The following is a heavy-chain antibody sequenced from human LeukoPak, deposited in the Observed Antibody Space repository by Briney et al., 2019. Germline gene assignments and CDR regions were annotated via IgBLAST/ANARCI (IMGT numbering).Heavy chain of an antibody. CDR3: ARDYGATRSDY. CDR1: GFTFSNYW. V-gene: IGHV3-7*01. CDR2: IKQDGVEK. Sequence: GGSLRLSCAASGFTFSNYWMSWVRQAPGEGLEWVANIKQDGVEKYFVDSVKGRFTISRDNAKNSLYLQMNSLRAEDTAVYYCARDYGATRSDYWGQGTLVTVSS. D-gene: IGHD3-10*01. J-gene: IGHJ4*02.